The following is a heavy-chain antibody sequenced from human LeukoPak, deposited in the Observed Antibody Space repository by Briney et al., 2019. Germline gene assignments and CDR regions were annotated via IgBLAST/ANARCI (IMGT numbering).Heavy chain of an antibody. Sequence: QPGVSLRLSCAASVFTVRSTYMSWVRQAPGKGLECVSVLHAGGSTFYADSVRGRFTISRDISKNTLYLQMNSLRVEDTALYYCAKDLHNWGFDYWGQGILVTVSS. CDR3: AKDLHNWGFDY. CDR1: VFTVRSTY. V-gene: IGHV3-53*01. J-gene: IGHJ4*02. D-gene: IGHD7-27*01. CDR2: LHAGGST.